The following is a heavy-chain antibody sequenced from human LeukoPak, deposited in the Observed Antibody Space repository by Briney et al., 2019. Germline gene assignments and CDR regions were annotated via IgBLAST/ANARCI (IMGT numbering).Heavy chain of an antibody. V-gene: IGHV4-38-2*02. J-gene: IGHJ4*02. Sequence: SETLSLTCTVSGYSITSAYYWGWIRQPPGKGLEWIGSIYYSGSTYYNPSLKSRVTISVDTSKNQFSLKLSSVTAADTAVYYCARTASAYYVPGSYFDYWGQGTLVTVSS. CDR3: ARTASAYYVPGSYFDY. CDR2: IYYSGST. CDR1: GYSITSAYY. D-gene: IGHD3-10*01.